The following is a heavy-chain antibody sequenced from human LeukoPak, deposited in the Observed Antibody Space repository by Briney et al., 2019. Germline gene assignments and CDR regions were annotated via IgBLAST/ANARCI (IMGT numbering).Heavy chain of an antibody. J-gene: IGHJ5*02. CDR1: GFSFSSYA. Sequence: GGSLSLSCAASGFSFSSYAMSWVRQAPGKGLEWVSAISGTGGRTYYADSVKGRFTISRDNSKNTLYLQMNSLRAEDTAVYYCAKEPASRGWFDPWGQGTLVAVSA. CDR2: ISGTGGRT. D-gene: IGHD6-13*01. CDR3: AKEPASRGWFDP. V-gene: IGHV3-23*01.